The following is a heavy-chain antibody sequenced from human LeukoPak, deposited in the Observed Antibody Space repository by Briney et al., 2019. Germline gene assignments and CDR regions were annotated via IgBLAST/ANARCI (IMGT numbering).Heavy chain of an antibody. CDR2: IIPIFGTA. CDR3: ARALGYCSSTSCEDY. J-gene: IGHJ4*02. CDR1: GYTFTSYG. D-gene: IGHD2-2*01. V-gene: IGHV1-69*05. Sequence: ASVKVSCKASGYTFTSYGISWVRQAPGQGLEWMGGIIPIFGTANYAQKFQGRVTITTDESTSTAYMELSSLRSEDTAVYYCARALGYCSSTSCEDYWGQGTLVTVSS.